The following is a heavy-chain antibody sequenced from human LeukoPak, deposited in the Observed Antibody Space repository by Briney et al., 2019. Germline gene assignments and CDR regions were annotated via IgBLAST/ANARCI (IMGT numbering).Heavy chain of an antibody. CDR3: ARVAYGFGERYFDY. J-gene: IGHJ4*02. D-gene: IGHD3-10*01. CDR2: IYYSGST. CDR1: GGSISGYY. Sequence: SETLSLTCTVSGGSISGYYWSWIRQPPGKGLEWIGYIYYSGSTNYNPSLKSRVTISVDTSKNQFSLKLSSVTAADTAVYYCARVAYGFGERYFDYWGQGTLVTVSS. V-gene: IGHV4-59*01.